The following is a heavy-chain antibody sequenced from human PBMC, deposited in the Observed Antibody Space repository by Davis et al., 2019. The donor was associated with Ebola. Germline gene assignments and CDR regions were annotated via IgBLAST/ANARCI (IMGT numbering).Heavy chain of an antibody. D-gene: IGHD6-13*01. J-gene: IGHJ4*02. Sequence: PSETLSLTCTVSGGSISSSSYYWGWIRQPPGKGLEWIGSIYYSGSTYYNPSLKSRVTISVDTSKNQFSLKLSSVTAADTAVYYCARNPYSSSWYDYWGQGTLVTVSS. CDR2: IYYSGST. CDR1: GGSISSSSYY. CDR3: ARNPYSSSWYDY. V-gene: IGHV4-39*01.